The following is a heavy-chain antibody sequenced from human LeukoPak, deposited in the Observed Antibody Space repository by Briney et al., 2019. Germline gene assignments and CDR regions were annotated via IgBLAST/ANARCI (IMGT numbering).Heavy chain of an antibody. CDR1: QFAFSYYA. CDR3: AKEIYAYGSHGFDY. Sequence: PGGSLRLSCSGSQFAFSYYAMTWVRQAPGKGLEWVSSIAGSGDYTYYAESVKGRFTISRDNSKNTLYLQLNSLRVEDTAVYYCAKEIYAYGSHGFDYWGQGTLVTVSS. D-gene: IGHD3-10*01. J-gene: IGHJ4*02. V-gene: IGHV3-23*01. CDR2: IAGSGDYT.